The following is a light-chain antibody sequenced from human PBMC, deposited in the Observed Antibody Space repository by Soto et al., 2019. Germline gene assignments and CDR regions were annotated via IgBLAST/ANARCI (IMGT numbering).Light chain of an antibody. J-gene: IGLJ1*01. Sequence: QSALAQPASVSGSPGQSITISCTGTSTDVGAYNYVSWYQQHPGKAPKLIISDVTDRPSGVSNRFSGSKSGNTASLTFSGLQAEDEADYYCSSYASSRLYVFGTGTKVTVL. CDR3: SSYASSRLYV. V-gene: IGLV2-14*01. CDR1: STDVGAYNY. CDR2: DVT.